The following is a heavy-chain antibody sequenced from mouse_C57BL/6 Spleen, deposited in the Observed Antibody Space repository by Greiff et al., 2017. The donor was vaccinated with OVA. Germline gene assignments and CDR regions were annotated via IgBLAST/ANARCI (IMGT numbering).Heavy chain of an antibody. Sequence: VMLVESGPELVKPGASVKISCKASGYAFSSSWMNWVKQRPGKGLEWIGRIYPGDGDTNYNGKFKGKATLTADKSSSTAYMQLSSLTSEDSAVYFCARRGTVVATGYFDYWGQGTTLTVSS. V-gene: IGHV1-82*01. CDR2: IYPGDGDT. J-gene: IGHJ2*01. D-gene: IGHD1-1*01. CDR1: GYAFSSSW. CDR3: ARRGTVVATGYFDY.